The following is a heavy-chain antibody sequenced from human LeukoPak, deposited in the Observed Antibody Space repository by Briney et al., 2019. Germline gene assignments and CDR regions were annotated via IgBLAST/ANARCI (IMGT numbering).Heavy chain of an antibody. CDR3: ARGMGGDYYGMDV. V-gene: IGHV4-34*01. D-gene: IGHD1-26*01. J-gene: IGHJ6*02. Sequence: SETLSLTCAVYGGSFSGYYWSWIRQPPGKGLEWIGEINHSGSTNYNPSLKSRVTISVDTSKNQFSLKLSSVTAADTAVYYCARGMGGDYYGMDVWGQGTTVTVS. CDR2: INHSGST. CDR1: GGSFSGYY.